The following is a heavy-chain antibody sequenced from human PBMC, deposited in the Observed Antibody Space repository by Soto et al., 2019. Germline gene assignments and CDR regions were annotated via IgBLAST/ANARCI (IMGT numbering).Heavy chain of an antibody. CDR2: IYPGDSDT. Sequence: CQGSGYSFTTYWIAWVRQMPGKGLEWMGIIYPGDSDTRYSPSFQGQVTISADKSISTAYLQWSSLKASDTAMYYCARTSAAGKYYYGMDVWGQGTTVTVSS. J-gene: IGHJ6*02. V-gene: IGHV5-51*01. CDR3: ARTSAAGKYYYGMDV. D-gene: IGHD6-13*01. CDR1: GYSFTTYW.